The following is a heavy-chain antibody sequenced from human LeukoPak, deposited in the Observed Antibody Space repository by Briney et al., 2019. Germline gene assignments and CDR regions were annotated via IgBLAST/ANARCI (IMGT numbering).Heavy chain of an antibody. Sequence: PGGSLRLSCTASGFTFGDYAMSWVRQAPGKGLEGVGFIRSKAYGGTTEYAASVKGRFTISRDDSKSIAYLQMNSLKTEDTAVYYCTRGAIFLDYWGQGTLVTVSS. J-gene: IGHJ4*02. CDR1: GFTFGDYA. CDR3: TRGAIFLDY. V-gene: IGHV3-49*04. CDR2: IRSKAYGGTT. D-gene: IGHD3-9*01.